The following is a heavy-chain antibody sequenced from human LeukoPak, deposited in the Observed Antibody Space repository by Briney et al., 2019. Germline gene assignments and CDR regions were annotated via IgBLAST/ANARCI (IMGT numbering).Heavy chain of an antibody. CDR2: ISGSGGTT. Sequence: GGSLRLSCAAPGYTFSSYAMGWVRQAPGKGLEWVSAISGSGGTTYYADSVKGRFTISRDNSKNTLYLQMNSLRAEDTALYYCAKDRAYSGTYYGLFDYWGQGTLVTVSS. J-gene: IGHJ4*02. CDR3: AKDRAYSGTYYGLFDY. V-gene: IGHV3-23*01. CDR1: GYTFSSYA. D-gene: IGHD1-26*01.